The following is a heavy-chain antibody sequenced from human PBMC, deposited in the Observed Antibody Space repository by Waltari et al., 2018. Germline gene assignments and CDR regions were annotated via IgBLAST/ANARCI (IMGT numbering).Heavy chain of an antibody. CDR2: IYAGGTT. Sequence: EVQLVESGGALVQPGGSLGLPCAVSGFTVRANYVTWVRQVPGKGLEWLSVIYAGGTTFYADSVKDRFIVSRDNPKNTVYLQMNTLRPDDTAIYYCARADSSGWYGFDYWGQGTLVTVSS. CDR1: GFTVRANY. V-gene: IGHV3-66*01. J-gene: IGHJ4*02. CDR3: ARADSSGWYGFDY. D-gene: IGHD6-19*01.